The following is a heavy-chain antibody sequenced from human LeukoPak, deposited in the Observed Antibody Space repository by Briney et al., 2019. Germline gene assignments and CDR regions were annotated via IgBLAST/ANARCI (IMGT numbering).Heavy chain of an antibody. CDR2: ISSNGGST. CDR3: ARGHNKYYDILTGQGDAFDI. Sequence: GSLRLSCAASGFTFSSYGMHWVRQAPGKGLEYVSAISSNGGSTYYANSVKGRFTISRDNSKNTLYLQMGSLRAEDMAVYYCARGHNKYYDILTGQGDAFDIWGQGTMVTVSS. CDR1: GFTFSSYG. J-gene: IGHJ3*02. D-gene: IGHD3-9*01. V-gene: IGHV3-64*01.